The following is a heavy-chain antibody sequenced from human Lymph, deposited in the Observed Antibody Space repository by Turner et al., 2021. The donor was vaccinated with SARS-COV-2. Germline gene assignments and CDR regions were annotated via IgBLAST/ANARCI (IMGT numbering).Heavy chain of an antibody. CDR1: GFTFSSYG. D-gene: IGHD1-26*01. J-gene: IGHJ4*02. CDR3: ARHSGGRLDY. Sequence: VQLVESGGGVVQPGRSLSLSCAASGFTFSSYGMHWVRQAPGTGLEWVAVVWYDGSNKFYADSVKGRFTISRDNSKNTLYLQMNSLRAEDTAVYYCARHSGGRLDYWGQGTLVTVSS. V-gene: IGHV3-33*01. CDR2: VWYDGSNK.